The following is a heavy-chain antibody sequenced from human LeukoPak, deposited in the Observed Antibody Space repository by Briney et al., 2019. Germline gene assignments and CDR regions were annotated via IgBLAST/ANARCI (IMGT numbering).Heavy chain of an antibody. J-gene: IGHJ4*02. CDR1: GFTFSDYY. CDR3: ARRRYNWNAIDY. V-gene: IGHV3-11*01. D-gene: IGHD1-20*01. Sequence: GGSLRLSGAASGFTFSDYYMSWSRQASADGLVWFSYISSSGNIIYYADSVKGRFTISRDNAKNSLYLQMNSLRAEDTAVYYCARRRYNWNAIDYWGQGTLVTVSS. CDR2: ISSSGNII.